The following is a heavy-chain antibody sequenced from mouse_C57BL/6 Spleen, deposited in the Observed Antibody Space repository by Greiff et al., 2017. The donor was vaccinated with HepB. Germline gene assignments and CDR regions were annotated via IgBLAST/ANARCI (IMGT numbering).Heavy chain of an antibody. CDR2: IDPSDSYT. CDR3: ARENTGTDY. D-gene: IGHD4-1*01. Sequence: QVQLQQSGAELVKPGASVKLSCKASGYTFTSYWMQWVKQRPGQGLEWIGEIDPSDSYTNYNQKFKGKATLTVDTSSSTAYMQLSSLTSEDSAVYYCARENTGTDYWGQGTTLTVSS. V-gene: IGHV1-50*01. CDR1: GYTFTSYW. J-gene: IGHJ2*01.